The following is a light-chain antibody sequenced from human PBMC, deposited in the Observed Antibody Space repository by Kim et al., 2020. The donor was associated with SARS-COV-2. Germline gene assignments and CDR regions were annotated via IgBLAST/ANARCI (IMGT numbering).Light chain of an antibody. Sequence: APRLLIYGASNGATGIPDRFSGSGSGTDFTLPISSLEPEDSAVYFCHQRPNCPPLTFVHGTKVDIK. CDR2: GAS. V-gene: IGKV3-11*01. J-gene: IGKJ1*01. CDR3: HQRPNCPPLT.